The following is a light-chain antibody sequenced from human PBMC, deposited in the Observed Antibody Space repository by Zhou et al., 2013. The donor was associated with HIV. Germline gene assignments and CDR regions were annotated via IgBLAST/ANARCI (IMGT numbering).Light chain of an antibody. Sequence: RLTQSPSSLSASIGDRVTITCRATESINSYLNWYQHKPGKAPRLLIAGVSDLQRGVPSRFSGTGYGSDFTLTISGLEREDFATYYCQQSYSSHTFGPGTKVEIK. CDR1: ESINSY. CDR2: GVS. J-gene: IGKJ3*01. V-gene: IGKV1-39*01. CDR3: QQSYSSHT.